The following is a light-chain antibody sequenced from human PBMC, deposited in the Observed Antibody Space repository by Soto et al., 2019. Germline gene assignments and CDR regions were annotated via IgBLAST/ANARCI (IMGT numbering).Light chain of an antibody. CDR3: NSYTTSNTRQIV. CDR1: SSDVCGYNY. Sequence: QSLLTQPASVSGSPGQSITISCTGTSSDVCGYNYVSWYQQHPGKAPKFMIYDVSNRPSGVSTRFSGSKSGNTASLTISGLQAEDEADYYCNSYTTSNTRQIVFGTGTKVTVL. CDR2: DVS. J-gene: IGLJ1*01. V-gene: IGLV2-14*01.